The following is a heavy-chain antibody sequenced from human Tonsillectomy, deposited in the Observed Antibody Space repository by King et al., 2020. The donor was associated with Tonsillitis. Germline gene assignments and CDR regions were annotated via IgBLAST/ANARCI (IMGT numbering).Heavy chain of an antibody. V-gene: IGHV1-46*01. D-gene: IGHD3-22*01. CDR1: GYTFTSYS. J-gene: IGHJ4*02. CDR2: INPSGCST. CDR3: AREEPYYYDSSGYYPIDF. Sequence: QLVQSGAEVKKPGASVKVSCKASGYTFTSYSMHWVRQAPGQGLEWMGIINPSGCSTSYAQKFQGRVTMTRDTSTSTVYMELSSLRSEDTAVYYCAREEPYYYDSSGYYPIDFWGKGTLVTVSS.